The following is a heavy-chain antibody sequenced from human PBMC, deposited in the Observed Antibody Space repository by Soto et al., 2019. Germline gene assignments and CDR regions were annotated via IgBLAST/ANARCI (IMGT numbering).Heavy chain of an antibody. CDR3: TTLSITIFGVVLMDV. J-gene: IGHJ6*02. Sequence: GGSLRLSCAASGFTFSSYAMTWVRQAPGRGLEWFSAISGSGSPTYYADSVKGRFTISRDNSKNTLYLQMNSLRADDTAVYYCTTLSITIFGVVLMDVWGQGTTVTVSS. D-gene: IGHD3-3*01. CDR2: ISGSGSPT. CDR1: GFTFSSYA. V-gene: IGHV3-23*01.